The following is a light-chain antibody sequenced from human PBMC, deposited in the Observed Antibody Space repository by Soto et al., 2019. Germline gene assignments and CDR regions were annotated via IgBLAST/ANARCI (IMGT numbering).Light chain of an antibody. J-gene: IGKJ4*01. CDR3: QQYTSDSLT. CDR1: QSVYSW. CDR2: AAS. V-gene: IGKV1-5*01. Sequence: EIQMTQSPSTLSASVGDKVTITCRASQSVYSWLAWYQQKPGRAPKLLIYAASNLESGVPSRFSGSGSGTDFTLTISGLQPDDFATYHCQQYTSDSLTFGGGTKVEIK.